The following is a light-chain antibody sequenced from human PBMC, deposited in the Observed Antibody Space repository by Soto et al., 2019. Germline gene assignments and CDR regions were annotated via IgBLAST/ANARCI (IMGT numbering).Light chain of an antibody. V-gene: IGKV1-12*01. CDR2: GAS. CDR1: RGVGVW. CDR3: QQAYSHPLT. Sequence: DIQMTQSPSSVSASVGDTVTITCRTSRGVGVWLGWYQQKPGKAPHILIYGASGLQDGVPSRFSGSVSGADFTLTISNLQPEDFATYYCQQAYSHPLTFGGGTKVEIK. J-gene: IGKJ4*01.